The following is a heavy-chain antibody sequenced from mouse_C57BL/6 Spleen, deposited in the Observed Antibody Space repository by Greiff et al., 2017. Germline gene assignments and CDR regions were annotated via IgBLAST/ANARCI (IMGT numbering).Heavy chain of an antibody. CDR2: IYPGSGNT. D-gene: IGHD1-1*01. V-gene: IGHV1-76*01. CDR1: GYTFTDYY. Sequence: QVQLQQSGAELVRPGASVKLSCKASGYTFTDYYINWVKQRPGQGLEWIARIYPGSGNTYYNEKFKGKATLTAEKSSSTAYMQLSSLTSEDSAVYFCARGFTTVVDWYFDVWGTGTTVTVSS. CDR3: ARGFTTVVDWYFDV. J-gene: IGHJ1*03.